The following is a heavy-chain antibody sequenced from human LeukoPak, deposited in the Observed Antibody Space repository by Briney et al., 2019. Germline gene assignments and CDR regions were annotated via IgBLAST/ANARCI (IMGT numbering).Heavy chain of an antibody. CDR1: GGSISSYY. J-gene: IGHJ5*02. D-gene: IGHD6-13*01. CDR3: ARDSRRYSSSWYDNDNWFDP. Sequence: PSETLSLTCTVSGGSISSYYWSWIRQPAGKGLEWIGRIYTSGSTNYNPSLKSRVTMSVDTSKNQFSLKLSSVTAADTAVYYCARDSRRYSSSWYDNDNWFDPWGQGTPVTVSS. CDR2: IYTSGST. V-gene: IGHV4-4*07.